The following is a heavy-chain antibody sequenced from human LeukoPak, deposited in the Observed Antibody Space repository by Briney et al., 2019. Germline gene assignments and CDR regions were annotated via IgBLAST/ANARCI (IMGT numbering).Heavy chain of an antibody. V-gene: IGHV3-48*01. D-gene: IGHD1-26*01. CDR2: ISGPTSTI. CDR3: ARGSAAYSGRYFQH. Sequence: GGSLRLSCVVSGFTFSPYSMNWVGQAQGAGLEWVAYISGPTSTIYYADSVYGRFTISRDNAKNSLYLQMNSLRAEDTAVYYCARGSAAYSGRYFQHWGQGTLVTVSS. CDR1: GFTFSPYS. J-gene: IGHJ1*01.